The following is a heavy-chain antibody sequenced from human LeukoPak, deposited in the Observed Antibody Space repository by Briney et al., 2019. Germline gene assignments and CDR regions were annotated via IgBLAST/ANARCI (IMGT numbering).Heavy chain of an antibody. CDR2: TKPDGTAE. CDR1: GFTFRNYW. V-gene: IGHV3-7*01. Sequence: GGSLRLSCAASGFTFRNYWMGWVRQAPGKGLEWVANTKPDGTAEYYADSVRGRFTTSRDNANNFLYLQMNSLRGEDTAVYYCVRDGGLHTSFDYWGQGTLVTVSS. D-gene: IGHD2-15*01. J-gene: IGHJ4*02. CDR3: VRDGGLHTSFDY.